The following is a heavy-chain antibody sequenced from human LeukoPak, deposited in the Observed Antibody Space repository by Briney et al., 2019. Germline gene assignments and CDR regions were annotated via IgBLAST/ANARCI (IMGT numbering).Heavy chain of an antibody. V-gene: IGHV1-8*01. CDR2: MNPNSGNT. Sequence: GASVKVSCKASGYTFTSYDINWVRQATGQGLEWMGWMNPNSGNTGYAQKFQGRVTMTRDTSISTAYMELSSLRSEDTAVYYCAREGGRFLEWLPTYNWFDPWGQGTLVTVSS. CDR1: GYTFTSYD. J-gene: IGHJ5*02. CDR3: AREGGRFLEWLPTYNWFDP. D-gene: IGHD3-3*01.